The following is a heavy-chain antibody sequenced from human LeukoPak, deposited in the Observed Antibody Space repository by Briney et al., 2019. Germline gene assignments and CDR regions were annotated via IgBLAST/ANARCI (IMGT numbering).Heavy chain of an antibody. CDR1: GFTVSSNY. CDR2: IYGGGNI. V-gene: IGHV3-53*01. CDR3: ARGAGYNYPYYFDY. Sequence: GGSLRLSCAASGFTVSSNYMNWVRQAPGKGLEWVSVIYGGGNIYYANSVKGRFTISRDNSKNTLYLQMNSLRAEDTAVYYCARGAGYNYPYYFDYWAREPWSPSPQ. D-gene: IGHD5-24*01. J-gene: IGHJ4*02.